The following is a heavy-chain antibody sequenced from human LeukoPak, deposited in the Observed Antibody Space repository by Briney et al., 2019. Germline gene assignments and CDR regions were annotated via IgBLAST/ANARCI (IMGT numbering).Heavy chain of an antibody. Sequence: SETLSLTCTVSGGSISGYYWSCIRQPPGKGLEWIGYIYSSGSTYYNPSLKSRVTISADTSKNQFSLKLSSVTAADTAVYYYARKTGDSFDVWGQGTMVTVSS. CDR1: GGSISGYY. J-gene: IGHJ3*01. CDR3: ARKTGDSFDV. D-gene: IGHD3-9*01. V-gene: IGHV4-59*01. CDR2: IYSSGST.